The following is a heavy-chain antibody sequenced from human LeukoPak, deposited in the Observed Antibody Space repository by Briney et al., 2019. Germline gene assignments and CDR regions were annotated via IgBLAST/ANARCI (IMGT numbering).Heavy chain of an antibody. D-gene: IGHD2-2*02. CDR2: INHSGST. J-gene: IGHJ4*02. CDR1: GGSFSGYY. Sequence: SETLPLTCAVYGGSFSGYYWSWIRQPPGKGLEWIGEINHSGSTNYNPSLKSRVTISVDTSKNQFSLKLSSVTAADTAVYYCASRLGLLYNYWGQGTLVTVSS. V-gene: IGHV4-34*01. CDR3: ASRLGLLYNY.